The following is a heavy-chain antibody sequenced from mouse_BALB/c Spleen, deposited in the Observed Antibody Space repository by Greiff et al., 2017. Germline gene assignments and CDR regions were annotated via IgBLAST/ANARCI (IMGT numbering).Heavy chain of an antibody. J-gene: IGHJ3*01. Sequence: EVKVVESGGGLVQPGGSLKLSCAASGFTFSSFGMHWVRQAPEKGLEWVAYISSGSSTIYYADTVKGRFTISRDNPKNTLFLQMTSLRSEDTAMYYYARAYYGSYEFAYWGQGTLVTVSA. CDR2: ISSGSSTI. D-gene: IGHD2-10*01. V-gene: IGHV5-17*02. CDR3: ARAYYGSYEFAY. CDR1: GFTFSSFG.